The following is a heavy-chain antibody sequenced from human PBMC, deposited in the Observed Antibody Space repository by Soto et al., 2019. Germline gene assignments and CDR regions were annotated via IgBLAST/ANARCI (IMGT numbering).Heavy chain of an antibody. CDR2: ITASGGRT. Sequence: EVHLLESAGGLVQPGGSLRLSCTASGFTFSSYAMTWVRQAPGRGLEGVSGITASGGRTYYADSVKGRFTISRDNSKSTLYLQMNSLGAEDTAVYYCAKDTRYGDYVRWFDSWGQGTLVTVSS. J-gene: IGHJ5*01. CDR3: AKDTRYGDYVRWFDS. CDR1: GFTFSSYA. D-gene: IGHD4-17*01. V-gene: IGHV3-23*01.